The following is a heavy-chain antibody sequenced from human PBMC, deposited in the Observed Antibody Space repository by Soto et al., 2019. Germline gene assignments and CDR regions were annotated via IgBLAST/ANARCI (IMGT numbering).Heavy chain of an antibody. CDR3: AKVTYYGAGRLGGFDY. D-gene: IGHD3-10*01. J-gene: IGHJ4*02. CDR2: ITGSGGAS. CDR1: GFSFSNYA. V-gene: IGHV3-23*01. Sequence: RRLSCSASGFSFSNYAMSWVRQAPGKGLEWVSLITGSGGASYYADSVEGRFTMSRDNSKNTVYLQMDSLRAEDSAVYYCAKVTYYGAGRLGGFDYWGQGTLVTVSS.